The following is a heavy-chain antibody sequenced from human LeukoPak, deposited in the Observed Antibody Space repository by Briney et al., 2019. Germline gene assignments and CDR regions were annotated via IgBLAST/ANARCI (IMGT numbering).Heavy chain of an antibody. V-gene: IGHV3-33*01. CDR1: GFTFSNYG. J-gene: IGHJ4*02. CDR2: IWYDGSNK. D-gene: IGHD3-22*01. Sequence: TGGSLRLSCAASGFTFSNYGMHWVRQAPGKGLEWVAYIWYDGSNKYYTDSVKGRFTISRDNSEDTLYLQMNSLRAEDTAVYYCARSYYYDSSHTADYWGQGTLVTVSS. CDR3: ARSYYYDSSHTADY.